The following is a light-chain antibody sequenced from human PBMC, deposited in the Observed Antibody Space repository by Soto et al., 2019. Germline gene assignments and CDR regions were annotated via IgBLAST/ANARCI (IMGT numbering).Light chain of an antibody. V-gene: IGKV3-15*01. CDR1: QSVSRN. CDR2: DAS. CDR3: QQYNNWLWT. J-gene: IGKJ1*01. Sequence: ELVMTQSPATLSVSPGERATLSCRASQSVSRNVAWYQQKPGQAPRLLIHDASTRATGISVRFSGSGSGTELTLTISSLQSEDFAVYYCQQYNNWLWTFGQGTKVEIK.